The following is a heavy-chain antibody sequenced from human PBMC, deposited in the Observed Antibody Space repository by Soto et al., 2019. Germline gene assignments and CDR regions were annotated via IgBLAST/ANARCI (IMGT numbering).Heavy chain of an antibody. V-gene: IGHV3-30-3*01. CDR1: GFTFGGYA. J-gene: IGHJ6*02. CDR2: ISYDGSNK. D-gene: IGHD6-19*01. CDR3: ASLGEIAVARSNYYYGMDV. Sequence: PGGSLRLSYAASGFTFGGYAMHWVRQAPGKGLEWVAVISYDGSNKYYADSVKGRFTISRDNSKNTLYLQMNSLRAEDTAVYYCASLGEIAVARSNYYYGMDVWGQGTTVTVSS.